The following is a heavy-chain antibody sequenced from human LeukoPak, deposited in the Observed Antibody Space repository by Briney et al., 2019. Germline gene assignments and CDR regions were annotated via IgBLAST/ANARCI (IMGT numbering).Heavy chain of an antibody. Sequence: SETLSLTCTVSGGSISSGGYYWSWIRQPPGKGLEWIGYIYHSGSTYYNPSLKSRVTISVDRSKNQFSLKLSSVTAADTAVYYCARVPGTLGNPGSKGIAAAGYYFDYWGQGTLVTVSS. V-gene: IGHV4-30-2*01. CDR2: IYHSGST. CDR1: GGSISSGGYY. D-gene: IGHD6-13*01. J-gene: IGHJ4*02. CDR3: ARVPGTLGNPGSKGIAAAGYYFDY.